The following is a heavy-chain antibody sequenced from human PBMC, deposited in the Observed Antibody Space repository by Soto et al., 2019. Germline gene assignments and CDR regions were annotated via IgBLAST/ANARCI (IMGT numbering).Heavy chain of an antibody. CDR3: ARGERMITFGGVIAEGGMDV. J-gene: IGHJ6*02. CDR2: IYYSGST. V-gene: IGHV4-30-4*01. Sequence: PSETLSLTCTVSGGSISSGDYYWSWIRQPPGKGLEWIGYIYYSGSTYYNPSLKSRVTISVDTSKNQFSLKLSSVTAADTAVYYCARGERMITFGGVIAEGGMDVWGQGTTVTVSS. D-gene: IGHD3-16*02. CDR1: GGSISSGDYY.